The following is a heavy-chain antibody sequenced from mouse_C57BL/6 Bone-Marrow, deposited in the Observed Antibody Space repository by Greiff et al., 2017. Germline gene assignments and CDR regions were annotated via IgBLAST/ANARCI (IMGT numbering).Heavy chain of an antibody. CDR3: ARGITTVFDY. Sequence: LVESGAELARPGASVKLSCKASGYTFTSYGISWVKQRTGQGLEWIGEIYPRSGNTYYNEKFKGKATLTADKSSSTAYMELRSMTSEDSAVYFCARGITTVFDYWGQGTTLTVSS. CDR2: IYPRSGNT. CDR1: GYTFTSYG. D-gene: IGHD1-1*01. J-gene: IGHJ2*01. V-gene: IGHV1-81*01.